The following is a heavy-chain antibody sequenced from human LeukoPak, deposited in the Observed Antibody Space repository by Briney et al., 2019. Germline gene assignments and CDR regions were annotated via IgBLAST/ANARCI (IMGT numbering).Heavy chain of an antibody. Sequence: GGSLRLSCAASGFTFSSYSMNWVRRAPGKGLEWVSYISSSSSTIYYADSVKGRFTISRDNAKNSLYLQMNSLRDEDTAVYYCARVPAAMNGAFDIWGQGTMVTVSS. J-gene: IGHJ3*02. CDR3: ARVPAAMNGAFDI. CDR2: ISSSSSTI. D-gene: IGHD2-2*01. CDR1: GFTFSSYS. V-gene: IGHV3-48*02.